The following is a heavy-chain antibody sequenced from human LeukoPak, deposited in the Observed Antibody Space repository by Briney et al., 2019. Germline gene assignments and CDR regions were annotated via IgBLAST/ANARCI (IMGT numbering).Heavy chain of an antibody. D-gene: IGHD3-3*01. J-gene: IGHJ5*02. Sequence: PSETLSLTCTVSGGSISSYYWGWVRQPPGKGLEWIGSIYYSGSTYYNPSLMSRVTISVDTSKNQFSLKLTSVTAADTAVYYCARLYENWFDPWGQGTLVTVSS. CDR2: IYYSGST. CDR3: ARLYENWFDP. V-gene: IGHV4-39*01. CDR1: GGSISSYY.